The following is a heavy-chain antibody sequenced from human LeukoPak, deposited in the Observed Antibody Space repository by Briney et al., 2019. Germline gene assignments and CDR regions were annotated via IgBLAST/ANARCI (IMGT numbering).Heavy chain of an antibody. D-gene: IGHD3-16*02. J-gene: IGHJ3*02. CDR1: GGSISSGDYY. V-gene: IGHV4-30-4*01. Sequence: PSQTLSLTCTVSGGSISSGDYYWSWIRQPPGKGLEWIGYIYYSGSTYYNPSLKSRVTISVDTSKNQFSLKLSSVTAADTAVYYCARETRRHYDYVWGSYRLDAFDIWGQGTMVTVSS. CDR2: IYYSGST. CDR3: ARETRRHYDYVWGSYRLDAFDI.